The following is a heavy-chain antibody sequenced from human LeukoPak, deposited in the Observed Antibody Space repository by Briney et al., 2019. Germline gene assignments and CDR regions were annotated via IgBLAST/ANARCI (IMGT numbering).Heavy chain of an antibody. CDR1: GYTFTGYY. CDR3: ARDNALVVAAPDAFDI. CDR2: INPNSGGT. Sequence: ASVKVSCKASGYTFTGYYMHWVRQAPGQGLEWMGWINPNSGGTNYAQKFQGRVTMTRDTSISTAYMELSRLRSDDTAVYYCARDNALVVAAPDAFDIWGQGTMVTVSS. J-gene: IGHJ3*02. D-gene: IGHD2-15*01. V-gene: IGHV1-2*02.